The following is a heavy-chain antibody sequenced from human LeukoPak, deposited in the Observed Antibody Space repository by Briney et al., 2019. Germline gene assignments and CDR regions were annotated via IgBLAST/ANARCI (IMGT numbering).Heavy chain of an antibody. CDR3: ARDRVLRYFDWLSKRDAFDI. D-gene: IGHD3-9*01. J-gene: IGHJ3*02. CDR2: INPNSGGT. V-gene: IGHV1-2*02. CDR1: GYTFTGYY. Sequence: GASVKVSCKASGYTFTGYYMHWVRQAPGQGLEGMGWINPNSGGTNYAQKFQGRVTMTRDTSISTAYMELSRLRSDDTAVYYCARDRVLRYFDWLSKRDAFDIWGQGTMVTVSS.